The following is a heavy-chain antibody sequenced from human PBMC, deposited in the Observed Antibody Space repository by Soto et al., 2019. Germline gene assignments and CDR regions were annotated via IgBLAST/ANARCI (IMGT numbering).Heavy chain of an antibody. CDR2: ISGYNGYT. D-gene: IGHD3-10*01. J-gene: IGHJ3*02. CDR3: ARGLTKLLAFDI. Sequence: QVQLVQSGVEVKKPGASVKLSCKASGYTFTSYGLNWVRQAPGQGLEWMGWISGYNGYTYYAQKFQGRVTMTTDTSTSTAYMEVRSLRSDDTAVYYWARGLTKLLAFDIWGQGTMVTVSS. V-gene: IGHV1-18*01. CDR1: GYTFTSYG.